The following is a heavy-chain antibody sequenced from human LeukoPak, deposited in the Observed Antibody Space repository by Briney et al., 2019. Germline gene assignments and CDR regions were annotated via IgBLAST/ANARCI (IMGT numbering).Heavy chain of an antibody. V-gene: IGHV3-23*01. J-gene: IGHJ4*02. D-gene: IGHD1-14*01. CDR3: AKDRPHPSAEPTNFDY. CDR2: TDGSGGSA. CDR1: GFTFSSYA. Sequence: GGSLRLSCAGSGFTFSSYAMSWVRQAPGKGLEWVSATDGSGGSAYYADSVRGRFTISRDNSKNTLYLQMNSLSVEDTAVYYCAKDRPHPSAEPTNFDYWGQGTLVTVSS.